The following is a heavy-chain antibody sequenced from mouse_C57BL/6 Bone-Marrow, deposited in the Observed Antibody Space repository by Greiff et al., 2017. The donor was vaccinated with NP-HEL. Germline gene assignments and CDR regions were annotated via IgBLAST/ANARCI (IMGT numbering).Heavy chain of an antibody. CDR1: GYTFTSYD. CDR3: ARGPGSSYDAMDY. CDR2: IYPRDGST. V-gene: IGHV1-85*01. Sequence: QVQLQQSGPELVKPGASVKLSCKASGYTFTSYDINWVKQRPGQGLEWIGWIYPRDGSTKYNEKFKGKATLNVDTSSSTAYMELHSLTSEDSAVYFCARGPGSSYDAMDYWGQGTSVTVSS. D-gene: IGHD1-1*01. J-gene: IGHJ4*01.